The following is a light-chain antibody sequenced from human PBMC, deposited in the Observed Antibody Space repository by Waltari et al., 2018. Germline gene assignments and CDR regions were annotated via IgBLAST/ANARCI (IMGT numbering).Light chain of an antibody. V-gene: IGKV3-11*01. CDR3: QQRSNWPPA. CDR2: DAS. CDR1: QSVSSY. Sequence: EIVLTQSPATLSLSPGERATLSCRASQSVSSYLAWYQPKPAQAPRPLIYDASNRATGIPARFSGSGSGTDFTLTISSLEPEDFAVYYCQQRSNWPPAFGQGTKLEIK. J-gene: IGKJ2*01.